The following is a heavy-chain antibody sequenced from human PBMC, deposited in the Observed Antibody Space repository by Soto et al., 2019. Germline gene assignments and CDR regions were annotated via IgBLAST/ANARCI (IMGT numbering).Heavy chain of an antibody. Sequence: PSETLSLTCAVSGGSISSGGYSWSWIRQPPGKGLELIGYIYHSGSTYYKPSLKRRVTISVDRSKNQFSLKLSSVTAADTAVYYCARAASRRGYYTGTIWFDXWGQVTRVTVSX. CDR1: GGSISSGGYS. D-gene: IGHD3-3*01. CDR3: ARAASRRGYYTGTIWFDX. J-gene: IGHJ5*02. V-gene: IGHV4-30-2*01. CDR2: IYHSGST.